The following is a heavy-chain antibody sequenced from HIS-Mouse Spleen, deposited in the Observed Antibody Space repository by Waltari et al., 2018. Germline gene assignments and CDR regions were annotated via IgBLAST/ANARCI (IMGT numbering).Heavy chain of an antibody. CDR2: ICYSGST. J-gene: IGHJ2*01. D-gene: IGHD6-13*01. Sequence: QLQLQESGPGLVKPSETLSLTCTVSGGSISSSSYYWGWIRQPPGKGLEWIGSICYSGSTYSNPSRKSRVTISVDTSKNQFSLKLSSVTAADTAVYYCAREIPYSSSWYDWYFDLWGRGTLVTVSS. CDR3: AREIPYSSSWYDWYFDL. CDR1: GGSISSSSYY. V-gene: IGHV4-39*07.